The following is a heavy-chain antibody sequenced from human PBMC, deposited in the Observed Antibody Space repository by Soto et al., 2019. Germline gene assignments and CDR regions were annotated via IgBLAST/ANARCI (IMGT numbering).Heavy chain of an antibody. D-gene: IGHD1-20*01. CDR2: IIPIFGTA. Sequence: SVKVSCKASGGTFSSYAIRWVRHAPGQGLEWMGGIIPIFGTANYAQKFQGRVTITADKSTSTAYMELSSLRSEDTAVYYCARETRITGTNHYYYGMDVWGQGTRVTVSS. V-gene: IGHV1-69*06. CDR3: ARETRITGTNHYYYGMDV. J-gene: IGHJ6*02. CDR1: GGTFSSYA.